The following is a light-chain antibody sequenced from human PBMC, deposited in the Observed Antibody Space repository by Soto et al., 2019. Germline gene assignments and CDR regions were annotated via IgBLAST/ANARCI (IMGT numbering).Light chain of an antibody. CDR2: DAF. CDR3: QHYTDSPPSYT. CDR1: QSVSSTS. Sequence: EIVLTQSPGTLSLSQGERATLSCRASQSVSSTSLAWYRQKPGQAPRLLMYDAFSRATDIPDRLSGSGSGTDFTLTISSLEPEDFAVYYCQHYTDSPPSYTFGQGTKLEIK. J-gene: IGKJ2*01. V-gene: IGKV3-20*01.